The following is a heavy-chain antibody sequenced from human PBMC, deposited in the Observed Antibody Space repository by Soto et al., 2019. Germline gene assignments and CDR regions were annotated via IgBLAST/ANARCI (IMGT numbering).Heavy chain of an antibody. CDR1: GYTFTSYY. V-gene: IGHV1-46*01. CDR3: ARRATLRGMDV. D-gene: IGHD1-26*01. CDR2: INPSGGST. J-gene: IGHJ6*02. Sequence: ASVEVSCKASGYTFTSYYMHWVRQAPGQGLEWMGIINPSGGSTSYAQKFQGRVTMTRDTSTSTVYMELSSLRSEDTAVYYCARRATLRGMDVWGQGTTVTVSS.